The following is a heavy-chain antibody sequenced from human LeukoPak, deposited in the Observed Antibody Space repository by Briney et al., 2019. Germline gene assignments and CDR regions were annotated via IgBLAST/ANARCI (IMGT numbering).Heavy chain of an antibody. V-gene: IGHV4-34*01. D-gene: IGHD3-22*01. CDR2: INHSGST. CDR3: ARGRGYYDSSGSFFGY. Sequence: SETLSLTCAVYGGSFSGYYWSWIRQPSGKGLEWIGEINHSGSTNYNPSLKSRVTISVDTSKNQFSLKLSSVTAADTAVYYCARGRGYYDSSGSFFGYWGQGTLVTVSS. J-gene: IGHJ4*02. CDR1: GGSFSGYY.